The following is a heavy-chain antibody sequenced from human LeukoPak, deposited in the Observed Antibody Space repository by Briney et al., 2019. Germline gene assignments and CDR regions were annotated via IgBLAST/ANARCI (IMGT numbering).Heavy chain of an antibody. CDR3: ARVILYPGGWFDP. CDR1: GGSISSHY. D-gene: IGHD2-8*01. CDR2: IYYSGST. Sequence: SETLSLTCTVSGGSISSHYWSWIRQPPGKGLEWIGYIYYSGSTYYNPSLKSRVTISVDTSKNQFSLKLSSVTAADTAVYYCARVILYPGGWFDPWGQGTLVTVSS. J-gene: IGHJ5*02. V-gene: IGHV4-59*11.